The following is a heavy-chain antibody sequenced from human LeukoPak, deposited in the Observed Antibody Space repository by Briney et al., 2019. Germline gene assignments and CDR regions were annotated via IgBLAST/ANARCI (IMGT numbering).Heavy chain of an antibody. V-gene: IGHV3-30*03. D-gene: IGHD4/OR15-4a*01. CDR3: ARDRNVVGADFDS. J-gene: IGHJ5*01. CDR1: GFTFSRYS. Sequence: AGGSLRLSCAASGFTFSRYSMNWVRQAPGKGLEWVSIVSFDGTNNFYGDSVKGRFTVSRDNSNNTVYLHMNSLRPDDTAVYFCARDRNVVGADFDSWGQGTLVTVSS. CDR2: VSFDGTNN.